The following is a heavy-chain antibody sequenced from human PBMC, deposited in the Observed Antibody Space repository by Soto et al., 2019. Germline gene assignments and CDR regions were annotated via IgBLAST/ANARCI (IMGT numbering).Heavy chain of an antibody. CDR2: ISHSGST. CDR3: ARGRYYDDSSGYYYPYYYYYGMDV. CDR1: GRSFSGYY. V-gene: IGHV4-34*01. Sequence: SETLSLTCAVYGRSFSGYYWSWIRQPPGKGLEWIGEISHSGSTNYNPSLQSRVTISVDTSKNQFSLKLSSVTAADTAVYYCARGRYYDDSSGYYYPYYYYYGMDVWGQGTTATVSS. J-gene: IGHJ6*02. D-gene: IGHD3-22*01.